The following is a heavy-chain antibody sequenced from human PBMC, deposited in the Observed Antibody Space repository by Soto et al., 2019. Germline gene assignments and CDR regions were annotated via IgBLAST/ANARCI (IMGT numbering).Heavy chain of an antibody. CDR2: MNMDGNRI. CDR1: GFTFSSYW. V-gene: IGHV3-74*01. Sequence: EVQLVESGGGLVQPGGSLRLSCAASGFTFSSYWMHWVRQAPGKGLEWVSRMNMDGNRISYVDSVKGRCTISRDNAKNTFNMKMNSARVEDPAVYYCVRGDGDGYGGHGYLGRHWGQGSLVTVSS. D-gene: IGHD2-21*01. CDR3: VRGDGDGYGGHGYLGRH. J-gene: IGHJ4*02.